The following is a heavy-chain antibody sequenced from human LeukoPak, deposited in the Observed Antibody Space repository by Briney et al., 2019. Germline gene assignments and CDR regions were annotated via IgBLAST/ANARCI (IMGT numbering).Heavy chain of an antibody. Sequence: SETLSLTCSVYGYSISSGYYWGWIRQPPGKGLEWIGSIYHSGSTSYNPPLKIRVTRPVDTYKNHFSLKLSSVTAADAAVYYCARGGIAARLIDYWGQGTLVILSS. V-gene: IGHV4-38-2*02. CDR1: GYSISSGYY. CDR3: ARGGIAARLIDY. CDR2: IYHSGST. J-gene: IGHJ4*02. D-gene: IGHD6-6*01.